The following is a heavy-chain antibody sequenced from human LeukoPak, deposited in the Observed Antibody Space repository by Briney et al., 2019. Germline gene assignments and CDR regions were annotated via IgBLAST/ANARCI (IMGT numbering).Heavy chain of an antibody. V-gene: IGHV3-23*01. CDR3: AKTFNMITFGGVIAPDY. Sequence: GGSLRLSCAASGFTFRSYAMSWVRQAPGKGLEWVSSISGSGGSTYYADSVKGRFTISRDNSKNTLYLQMNSLRAEDTAVYCCAKTFNMITFGGVIAPDYWGQGTLVTVSS. J-gene: IGHJ4*02. CDR2: ISGSGGST. D-gene: IGHD3-16*02. CDR1: GFTFRSYA.